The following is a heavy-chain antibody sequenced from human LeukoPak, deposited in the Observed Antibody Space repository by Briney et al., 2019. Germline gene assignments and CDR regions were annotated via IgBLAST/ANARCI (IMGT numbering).Heavy chain of an antibody. J-gene: IGHJ4*02. CDR1: GFTFDDYA. D-gene: IGHD3-22*01. V-gene: IGHV3-9*01. CDR3: AKDNLGDFYDSSGYPDY. Sequence: GRSLRLSCAASGFTFDDYAMHWVRQAPGKGLEWVSGISCNSGSIGYADSVKGRFTISRDNAKNSLYFQMNSLRAEDTALYYCAKDNLGDFYDSSGYPDYWGQRILVTVSS. CDR2: ISCNSGSI.